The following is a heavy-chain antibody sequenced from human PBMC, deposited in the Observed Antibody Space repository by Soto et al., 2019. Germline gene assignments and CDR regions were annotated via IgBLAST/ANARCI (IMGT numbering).Heavy chain of an antibody. J-gene: IGHJ4*02. Sequence: SETLSLTCAVYGGSFSGYYWSWIRQPPGKGLEWIGEINHSGSTNYNPSLKSRVTISVDTSKNQFSLKLSSVTAADTAVYYCARGGYYYDSSGPLADYWGQGTLVTVSS. CDR3: ARGGYYYDSSGPLADY. D-gene: IGHD3-22*01. CDR2: INHSGST. V-gene: IGHV4-34*01. CDR1: GGSFSGYY.